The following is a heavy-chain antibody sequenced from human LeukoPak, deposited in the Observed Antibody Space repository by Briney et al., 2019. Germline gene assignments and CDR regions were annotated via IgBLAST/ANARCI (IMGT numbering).Heavy chain of an antibody. V-gene: IGHV1-18*01. D-gene: IGHD3-10*01. CDR3: AREHYGSGSYKGFDP. J-gene: IGHJ5*02. CDR2: ISAYNGNT. Sequence: ASVKVSCKASGYTFTSYGISWVRQAPGQGLEWMGWISAYNGNTNYAQKLQGRVTMTTDTSTSTAYMELRSLRSDDTAVYYCAREHYGSGSYKGFDPWGQGTLVTVS. CDR1: GYTFTSYG.